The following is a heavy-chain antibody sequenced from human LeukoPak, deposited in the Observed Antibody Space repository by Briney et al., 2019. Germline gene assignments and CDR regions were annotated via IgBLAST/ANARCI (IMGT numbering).Heavy chain of an antibody. D-gene: IGHD2-2*01. CDR2: INHSGST. Sequence: PSETLSLTCAVYGGSFSGYSWSCIRQPPGKGLEWIGEINHSGSTNYKPSLKSRVTKSVDTSKNQFSLKVRSVTAAVYYCARGGYSMLPAAIYYWGQGTLVTVSS. V-gene: IGHV4-34*01. CDR3: ARGGYSMLPAAIYY. J-gene: IGHJ4*02. CDR1: GGSFSGYS.